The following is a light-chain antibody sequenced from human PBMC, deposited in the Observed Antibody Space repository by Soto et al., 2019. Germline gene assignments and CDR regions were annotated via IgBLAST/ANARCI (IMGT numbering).Light chain of an antibody. Sequence: EIVLTQSPGTLSLSPGERATLSCRSSQSVPSKYLAWYQQNPGQAPRLLIYGASNRATGIPDKFSGSGSGTDFTLTISRLEPEDFAVYYCQQYGTSPRKFGQGTKVDIK. J-gene: IGKJ1*01. CDR1: QSVPSKY. CDR3: QQYGTSPRK. CDR2: GAS. V-gene: IGKV3-20*01.